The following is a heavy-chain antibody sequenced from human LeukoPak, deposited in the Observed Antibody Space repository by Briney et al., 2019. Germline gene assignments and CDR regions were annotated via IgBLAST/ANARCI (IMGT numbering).Heavy chain of an antibody. J-gene: IGHJ4*02. D-gene: IGHD2-2*01. Sequence: TGRSLRLSCAASGFTFSTYAMHWVRQAPGKGLEYVSAISTNGDSTYYADSVKGRFTISRDNSKNTLFLQMGSLRADDMAVYYCARWGSTSCYDYWGQGTLVTVSS. CDR3: ARWGSTSCYDY. CDR2: ISTNGDST. CDR1: GFTFSTYA. V-gene: IGHV3-64*02.